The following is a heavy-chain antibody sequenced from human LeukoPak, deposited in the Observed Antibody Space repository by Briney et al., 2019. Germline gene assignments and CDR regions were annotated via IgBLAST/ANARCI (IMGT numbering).Heavy chain of an antibody. V-gene: IGHV4-4*07. CDR2: IYTSGST. Sequence: PSETLSLTCTVSGGSISSYYWSWIRQPAGKGLEWIGRIYTSGSTNYNPSLRSRVTMSVDTSKNQFSLKLSSVTAADTAVYYCARAMVRGVILPGAFDIWGQGTMVTVSS. CDR3: ARAMVRGVILPGAFDI. D-gene: IGHD3-10*01. J-gene: IGHJ3*02. CDR1: GGSISSYY.